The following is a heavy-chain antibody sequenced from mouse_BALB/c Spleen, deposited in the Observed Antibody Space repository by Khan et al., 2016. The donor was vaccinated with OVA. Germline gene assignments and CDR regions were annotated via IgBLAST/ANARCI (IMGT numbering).Heavy chain of an antibody. CDR1: GHAFSGYW. J-gene: IGHJ3*01. CDR3: AGGELGFSY. Sequence: VKLQESGAEPVRPGSSVKISCKASGHAFSGYWTNWVKQGPGQALEWIGQIYPGDGATKYTGKFKGKATLTADKSSSTAYIQLSSLTSEESAVYFCAGGELGFSYGGQGTLVTVSA. V-gene: IGHV1-80*01. CDR2: IYPGDGAT. D-gene: IGHD4-1*01.